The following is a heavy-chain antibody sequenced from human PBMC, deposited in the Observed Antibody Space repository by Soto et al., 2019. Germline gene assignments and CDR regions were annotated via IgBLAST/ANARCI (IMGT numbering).Heavy chain of an antibody. V-gene: IGHV1-3*01. Sequence: GASVKVSCKAPGYTFTSYAMHWVRQAPGQRLEWMGWINAGNGNTKYSQKFQGRVTITRDTSASTAYMELSSLRSEDTAVYYCARPKQQLVVGYYFDYWGQGTLVTVSS. CDR3: ARPKQQLVVGYYFDY. J-gene: IGHJ4*02. CDR1: GYTFTSYA. D-gene: IGHD6-13*01. CDR2: INAGNGNT.